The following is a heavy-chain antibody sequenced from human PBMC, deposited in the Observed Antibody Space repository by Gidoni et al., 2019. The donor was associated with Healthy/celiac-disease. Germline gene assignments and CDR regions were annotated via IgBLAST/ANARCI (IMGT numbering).Heavy chain of an antibody. J-gene: IGHJ4*02. CDR1: GGTFTSSA. CDR3: ARGGYSSGWYPASNDY. D-gene: IGHD6-19*01. Sequence: QVQLVQSGAAVKKPGSSVTVSCKASGGTFTSSAISWVRQAPGQGLEWMGGIIPIFGTANYAQKFQGRVTITADESTSTAYMELSSLRSEDTAVYYCARGGYSSGWYPASNDYWGQGTLVTVSS. CDR2: IIPIFGTA. V-gene: IGHV1-69*01.